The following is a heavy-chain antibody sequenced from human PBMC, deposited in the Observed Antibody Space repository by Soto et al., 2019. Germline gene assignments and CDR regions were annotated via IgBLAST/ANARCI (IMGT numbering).Heavy chain of an antibody. D-gene: IGHD3-10*01. CDR3: AKGGDYGSGLFDP. CDR1: GFTFGRYA. CDR2: ISGSGGST. V-gene: IGHV3-23*01. Sequence: VQLLEFGGGLVQPGGSLRHSCAASGFTFGRYAMSWVRQAPGKGLEWVSAISGSGGSTYYADSVKGRFTISRDNSKNTLYLQMNSLRAEDTAVYYCAKGGDYGSGLFDPWGQGTLVTVSS. J-gene: IGHJ5*02.